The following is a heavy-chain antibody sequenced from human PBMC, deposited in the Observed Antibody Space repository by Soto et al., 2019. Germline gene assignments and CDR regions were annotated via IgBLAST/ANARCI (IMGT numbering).Heavy chain of an antibody. CDR3: ARRFSSGWYADY. CDR2: IWYDGSNE. V-gene: IGHV3-33*01. Sequence: QVQLVESGGGVVQPGRSLRLSCAASGFTFRGYGMHWVRQAPGKGLEWVAVIWYDGSNENYADTVKGRFTISRDNSKNTLYLQMNSLRDEDNAGYNCARRFSSGWYADYWGQGTLVTVSS. J-gene: IGHJ4*02. D-gene: IGHD6-19*01. CDR1: GFTFRGYG.